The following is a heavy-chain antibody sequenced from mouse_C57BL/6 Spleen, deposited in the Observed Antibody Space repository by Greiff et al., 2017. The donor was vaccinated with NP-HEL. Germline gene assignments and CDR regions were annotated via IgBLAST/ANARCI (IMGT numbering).Heavy chain of an antibody. D-gene: IGHD1-1*01. V-gene: IGHV1-52*01. CDR2: IDPSDSET. J-gene: IGHJ1*03. Sequence: VQLQPPGAELVRPGSSVKLSCKASGYTFTSYWMPWVKQRPIQGLEWIGNIDPSDSETHYNQKFKDKATLTVDKSSSTAYMQLSSLTSEDSAVYYCARGDTTVSWYFDVWGTGTTVTVSS. CDR1: GYTFTSYW. CDR3: ARGDTTVSWYFDV.